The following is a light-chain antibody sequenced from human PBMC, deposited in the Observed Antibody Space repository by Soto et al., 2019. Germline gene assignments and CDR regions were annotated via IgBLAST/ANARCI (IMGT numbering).Light chain of an antibody. Sequence: DIQMTQSPPSLSASVGDRVTITCRASQTISSWLAWYQQKPGKAPKLLIYKASTLKSGVPSRFSGSGSGTEFTLTISSLQPDDFATYYCQQYNSYSRTFGQGTKVDI. CDR1: QTISSW. V-gene: IGKV1-5*03. J-gene: IGKJ1*01. CDR2: KAS. CDR3: QQYNSYSRT.